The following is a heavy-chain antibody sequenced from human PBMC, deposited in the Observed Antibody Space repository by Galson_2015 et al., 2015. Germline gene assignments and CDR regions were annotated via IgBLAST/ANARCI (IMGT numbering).Heavy chain of an antibody. CDR2: ANPKTGVT. CDR3: ARDLPVASHAFDI. Sequence: SVKVSCKASGDTFTAYFMHWVRQAPGQGLEWMGWANPKTGVTSYAQKFQGRVTMTRDTSTNTAYMELRQLTSDDTAMYYCARDLPVASHAFDIWGHGTMVTVSS. CDR1: GDTFTAYF. D-gene: IGHD5-12*01. V-gene: IGHV1-2*02. J-gene: IGHJ3*02.